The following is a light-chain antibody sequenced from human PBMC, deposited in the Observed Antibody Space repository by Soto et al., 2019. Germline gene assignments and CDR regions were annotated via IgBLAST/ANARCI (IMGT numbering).Light chain of an antibody. CDR2: EAA. CDR1: SNDIGANNY. V-gene: IGLV2-14*01. J-gene: IGLJ3*02. CDR3: TSYTSTTTLV. Sequence: QSALTQPASVSGSPGQSITISCTGTSNDIGANNYVSWYQHHPGKAHKILIYEAANRTSGVSHRFSGSKSGNTASLTISGLQAEDEADYFCTSYTSTTTLVFGGGTKVTVL.